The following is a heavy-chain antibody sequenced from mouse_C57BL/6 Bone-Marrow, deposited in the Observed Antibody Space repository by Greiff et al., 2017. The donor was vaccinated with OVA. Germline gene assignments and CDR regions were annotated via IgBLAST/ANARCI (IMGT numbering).Heavy chain of an antibody. Sequence: EVHLVESGGDLVKPGGSLKLSCAASGFTFSSYGMSWVRQTPDKRLEWVATISSGGSYTYYPDSVKGRSTFSRDNAKNTLYLQMSSLKSEDTAMYVYARGEVGAPMDYWGRGTSVTVTA. D-gene: IGHD1-1*01. CDR2: ISSGGSYT. J-gene: IGHJ4*01. V-gene: IGHV5-6*01. CDR3: ARGEVGAPMDY. CDR1: GFTFSSYG.